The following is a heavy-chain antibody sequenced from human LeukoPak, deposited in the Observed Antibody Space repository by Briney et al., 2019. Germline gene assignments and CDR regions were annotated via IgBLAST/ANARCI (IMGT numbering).Heavy chain of an antibody. J-gene: IGHJ4*02. CDR2: IYYSGST. CDR1: GFTVSSNY. Sequence: AGGSLRLSCAASGFTVSSNYMSWIRQPPGKGLEWIGYIYYSGSTNYNPSLKSRVTISVDTSKNQFSLKLSSVTAADTAVYYCARGLMMAVAGRGEFHYWGQGTLVTVSS. CDR3: ARGLMMAVAGRGEFHY. D-gene: IGHD6-13*01. V-gene: IGHV4-59*02.